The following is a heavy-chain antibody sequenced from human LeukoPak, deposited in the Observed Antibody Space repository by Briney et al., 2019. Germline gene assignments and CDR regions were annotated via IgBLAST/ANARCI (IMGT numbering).Heavy chain of an antibody. CDR1: GGSISSSSYY. CDR3: ATRTGYSSGWFYY. J-gene: IGHJ4*02. V-gene: IGHV4-39*01. Sequence: SETLSLTCTVSGGSISSSSYYWGWIRQPPGKGLEWIGSINYSGSTYYNPSLKSRGTISVDTSKNQFSLKLSSVTAADTAVYYCATRTGYSSGWFYYWGQGTLVTVSS. D-gene: IGHD6-19*01. CDR2: INYSGST.